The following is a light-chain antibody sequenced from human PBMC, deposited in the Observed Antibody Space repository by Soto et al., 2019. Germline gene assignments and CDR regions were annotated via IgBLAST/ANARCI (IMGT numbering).Light chain of an antibody. CDR2: WAS. J-gene: IGKJ2*01. V-gene: IGKV4-1*01. CDR1: QSLLYSPNNKNY. Sequence: IVMTQSPDSLAVSLGERATINCKSSQSLLYSPNNKNYLAWYQQEPGQPPELPIYWASTPASGFPDRLRGRGSGTDFTLTISSVQAEDLGVYYCQQSYLTVYFGGGTRLEI. CDR3: QQSYLTVY.